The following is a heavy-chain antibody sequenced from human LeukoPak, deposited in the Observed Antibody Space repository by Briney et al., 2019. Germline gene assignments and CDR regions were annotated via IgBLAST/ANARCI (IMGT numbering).Heavy chain of an antibody. CDR3: ARDKAGRGTGWYLSDY. CDR1: GYTFTGYY. Sequence: ASVKVSCKASGYTFTGYYMHWVRQAPGQGLEWMGWINPNSGGTNYAQKFQGRITMTRDTSISTAYMEVSRLRPDDTAVYYCARDKAGRGTGWYLSDYWGQGTLVTVSS. CDR2: INPNSGGT. D-gene: IGHD6-19*01. J-gene: IGHJ4*02. V-gene: IGHV1-2*02.